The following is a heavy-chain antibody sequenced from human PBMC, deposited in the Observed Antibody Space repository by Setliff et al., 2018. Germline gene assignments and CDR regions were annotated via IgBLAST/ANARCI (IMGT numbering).Heavy chain of an antibody. V-gene: IGHV4-38-2*01. CDR3: ARRGRGSSWFDTLFDY. CDR2: IYYSGST. D-gene: IGHD6-13*01. Sequence: SETLSLTCAVSGYSISSGYNWGWIRQPPGKGLEWIGSIYYSGSTYYNPSLKSRVTISVDTSKNQFSLKLSSVTAADTAVYYCARRGRGSSWFDTLFDYWGQGTLVTVSS. J-gene: IGHJ4*02. CDR1: GYSISSGYN.